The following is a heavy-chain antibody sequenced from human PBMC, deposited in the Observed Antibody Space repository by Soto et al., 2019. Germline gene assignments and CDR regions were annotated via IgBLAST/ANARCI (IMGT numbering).Heavy chain of an antibody. Sequence: QITLKESGPTLVKPTQTLTLTCTFSGFSLSDSAVGVNWIRQPPGKPLEWLALIYWDDTKHYSSSLRNRLTITKDTSKTQVVLTMTNMDPVDTATYYCAHGSGWLSDQWGQGTRVTVSS. D-gene: IGHD6-19*01. CDR1: GFSLSDSAVG. CDR2: IYWDDTK. V-gene: IGHV2-5*02. J-gene: IGHJ4*02. CDR3: AHGSGWLSDQ.